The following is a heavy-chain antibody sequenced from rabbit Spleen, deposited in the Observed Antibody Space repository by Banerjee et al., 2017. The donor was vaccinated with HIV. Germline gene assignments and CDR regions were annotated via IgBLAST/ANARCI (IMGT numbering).Heavy chain of an antibody. J-gene: IGHJ4*01. CDR2: IYISSGSSGKT. CDR1: GFDISNYY. Sequence: QEQLVESGGDLVKPGASLTLTCKASGFDISNYYMCWVRQAPGKGLEWIACIYISSGSSGKTYYASWAKGRFTISKTSSTTVTLQMTSLTAADMATYFCAGAFNDNSDDFDLWGPGTLVTVS. V-gene: IGHV1S45*01. CDR3: AGAFNDNSDDFDL. D-gene: IGHD4-1*01.